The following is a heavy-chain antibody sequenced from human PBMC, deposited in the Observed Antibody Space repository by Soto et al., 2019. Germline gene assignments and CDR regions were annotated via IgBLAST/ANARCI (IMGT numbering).Heavy chain of an antibody. CDR3: ARDRRGGTRPHYYDSSGYYNPFDR. J-gene: IGHJ4*02. CDR2: VYSSGNT. D-gene: IGHD3-22*01. CDR1: GGSISFYY. V-gene: IGHV4-4*07. Sequence: SETLSLTCTVSGGSISFYYWSWIRQPAGKGLEWIGRVYSSGNTNYNPSLKSRLTMSVDTSNNQFSLKLRSVTAADTAMYYCARDRRGGTRPHYYDSSGYYNPFDRWGQGTLVTVSS.